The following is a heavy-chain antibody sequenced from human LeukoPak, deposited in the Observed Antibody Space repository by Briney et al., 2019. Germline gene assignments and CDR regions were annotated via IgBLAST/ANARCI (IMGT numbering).Heavy chain of an antibody. Sequence: TSETLSLTCTVSGGSISSSSYYWGWIRQPPGKGLEWIGRIYTSGSTNYNPSLKSRVTMSVDTSKNQFSLKLSSVTAADTAVYYCASRPGEGYFQHWGQGTLVTVSS. J-gene: IGHJ1*01. CDR1: GGSISSSSYY. CDR3: ASRPGEGYFQH. CDR2: IYTSGST. V-gene: IGHV4-39*07. D-gene: IGHD3-10*01.